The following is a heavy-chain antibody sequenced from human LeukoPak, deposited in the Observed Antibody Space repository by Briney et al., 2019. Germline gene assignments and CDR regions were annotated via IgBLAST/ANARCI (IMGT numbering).Heavy chain of an antibody. V-gene: IGHV4-31*03. CDR3: ARGDYSSSGWFDP. Sequence: SQTLSLTCTVSGGSISSGGYYWSWIRQHPGKGLEWIGYIYYSGSTYYNPSLESRVTISVDTSKNQFSLKLSSVTAADTAVYYCARGDYSSSGWFDPWGQGTLVTVSS. J-gene: IGHJ5*02. D-gene: IGHD6-6*01. CDR1: GGSISSGGYY. CDR2: IYYSGST.